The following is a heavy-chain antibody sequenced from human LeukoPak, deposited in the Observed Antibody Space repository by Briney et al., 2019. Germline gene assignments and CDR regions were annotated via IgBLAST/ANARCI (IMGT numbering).Heavy chain of an antibody. CDR3: ARGRVAVAKHYYYYYGMDV. Sequence: PGRSLRLSCAASGITFSSYAMHWVRQAPGKGLEWVAVISYDGSNKYYADSVKGRFTISRDNSKNTLYLQMNSLRAEDTAVYYCARGRVAVAKHYYYYYGMDVWGKGTTVTVSS. D-gene: IGHD6-19*01. V-gene: IGHV3-30*04. CDR1: GITFSSYA. J-gene: IGHJ6*04. CDR2: ISYDGSNK.